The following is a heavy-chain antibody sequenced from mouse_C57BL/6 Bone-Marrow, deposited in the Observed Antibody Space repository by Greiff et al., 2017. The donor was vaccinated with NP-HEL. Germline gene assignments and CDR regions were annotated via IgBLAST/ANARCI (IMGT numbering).Heavy chain of an antibody. Sequence: QVQLKQPGAELVKPGASVKMSCKASGYTFTSYWITWVKQRPGQGLEWIGDIYPGSGSTNYNEKFKSKATLTVDTSSSTTYRQLSSLTSEDSAVYYCAATAQATFDYWGQGTTLTVSS. D-gene: IGHD3-2*02. J-gene: IGHJ2*01. V-gene: IGHV1-55*01. CDR2: IYPGSGST. CDR3: AATAQATFDY. CDR1: GYTFTSYW.